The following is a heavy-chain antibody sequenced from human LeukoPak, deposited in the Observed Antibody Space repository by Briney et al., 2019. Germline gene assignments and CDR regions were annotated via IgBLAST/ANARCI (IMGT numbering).Heavy chain of an antibody. CDR1: GGSISSGSYY. J-gene: IGHJ3*02. D-gene: IGHD4-23*01. V-gene: IGHV4-61*02. Sequence: PSQTLSLTCTVSGGSISSGSYYWSCIRQPAGKGLEWIGRIYTSGSTNYNPSLKSRVTISVDTSKNQFSLKLSSVTAADTAVYYCARAGGNLAAFDIWGQGTMVTVSS. CDR2: IYTSGST. CDR3: ARAGGNLAAFDI.